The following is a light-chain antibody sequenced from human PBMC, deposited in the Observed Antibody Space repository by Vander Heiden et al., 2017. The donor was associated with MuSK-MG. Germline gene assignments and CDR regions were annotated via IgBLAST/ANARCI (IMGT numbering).Light chain of an antibody. V-gene: IGKV1-39*01. CDR3: QQCYSTHF. Sequence: DIQMTQSPSSLSASVGDRVTITCRASQSISSYLNWYQQKPGKAPKLLIYAASRLQSGVPSRFSGSGSGTDFTLTSSRLQPEDFANYYWQQCYSTHFFGHGTKVDIK. J-gene: IGKJ3*01. CDR1: QSISSY. CDR2: AAS.